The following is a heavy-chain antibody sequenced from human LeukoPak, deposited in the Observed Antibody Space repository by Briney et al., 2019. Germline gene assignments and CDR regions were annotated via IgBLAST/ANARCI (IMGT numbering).Heavy chain of an antibody. CDR1: GFTFSSYE. J-gene: IGHJ4*02. CDR2: ISSSGSTI. CDR3: AKDIGSYYDY. V-gene: IGHV3-48*03. D-gene: IGHD3-10*01. Sequence: GGSLRLSCAASGFTFSSYEMNWVRQAPGKGLEWVSYISSSGSTIYYADSVKGRFTISRDNSKNTLYLEMNSLRAEDTAVYYCAKDIGSYYDYWGQGILVTVSS.